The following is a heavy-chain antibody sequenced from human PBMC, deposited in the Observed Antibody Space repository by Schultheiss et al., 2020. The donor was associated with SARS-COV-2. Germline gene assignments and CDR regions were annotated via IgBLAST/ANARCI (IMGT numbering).Heavy chain of an antibody. CDR3: ARTAGYFDY. V-gene: IGHV4-61*01. J-gene: IGHJ4*02. Sequence: SETLSLTCTVSGGSINSGHYYWSWIRQPPGKGLEWIGYIYYSGSTNYNPSLKSRVTMSVDTSKNQFSLKLSSVTAADTAVYYCARTAGYFDYWGQGTLVTVSS. CDR1: GGSINSGHYY. CDR2: IYYSGST. D-gene: IGHD2-21*02.